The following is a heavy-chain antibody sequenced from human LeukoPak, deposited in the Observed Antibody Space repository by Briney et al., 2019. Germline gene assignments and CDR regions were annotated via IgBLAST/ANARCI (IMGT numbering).Heavy chain of an antibody. CDR1: GGSFSGYY. V-gene: IGHV4-34*01. CDR3: ARSYSSSWYGGGFDY. D-gene: IGHD6-13*01. Sequence: SETLSLTCAVYGGSFSGYYWSWIRRPPGKGLEWIGEINHSGSTNYNPSLKSRVTISVDTSKNQFSLKLSSVTAADTAVYYCARSYSSSWYGGGFDYWGQGTLVTVSS. J-gene: IGHJ4*02. CDR2: INHSGST.